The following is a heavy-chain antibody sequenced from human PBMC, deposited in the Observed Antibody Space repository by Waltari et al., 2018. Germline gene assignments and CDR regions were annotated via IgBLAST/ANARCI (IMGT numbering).Heavy chain of an antibody. D-gene: IGHD3-10*01. J-gene: IGHJ5*02. V-gene: IGHV1-46*01. Sequence: QVQLVQSGAEVKKPGASVKVSCKASGYTFTSYYMHWVRQAPGQGLEWMGIINPSGGSTSYAQKFQGRVTMTRDTSTSTVYMELSSLRSEDTAVYYCARGSHYYGSGSDWFDPWGQGTLVTVSS. CDR3: ARGSHYYGSGSDWFDP. CDR2: INPSGGST. CDR1: GYTFTSYY.